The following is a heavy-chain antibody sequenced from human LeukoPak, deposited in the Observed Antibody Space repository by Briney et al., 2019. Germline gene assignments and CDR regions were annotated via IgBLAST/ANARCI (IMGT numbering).Heavy chain of an antibody. CDR3: ARRGTYSSSSRSSNWFDP. CDR1: GGTFSSYA. J-gene: IGHJ5*02. Sequence: ASVKVSCKASGGTFSSYAISWVRQAPGQGLEWMGRIIPILGIANYAQKFQGRVTITADKSTSTAYMELSSLRSEDTAVYYCARRGTYSSSSRSSNWFDPWGQGTLVTVSS. D-gene: IGHD6-6*01. CDR2: IIPILGIA. V-gene: IGHV1-69*04.